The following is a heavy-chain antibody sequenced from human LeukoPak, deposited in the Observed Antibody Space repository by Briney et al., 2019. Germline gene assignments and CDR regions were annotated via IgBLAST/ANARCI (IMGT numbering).Heavy chain of an antibody. CDR2: ISSSSSYI. Sequence: GGSLRLSCAASGFAFSDYWMNWVRQAPGKGLEWVSSISSSSSYIYYADSVKGRFTISRDNAKNSLYLQMNSLRAEDTAVYYCARGGEMATMFDYWGQGTLVTVSS. D-gene: IGHD5-24*01. CDR1: GFAFSDYW. V-gene: IGHV3-21*01. J-gene: IGHJ4*02. CDR3: ARGGEMATMFDY.